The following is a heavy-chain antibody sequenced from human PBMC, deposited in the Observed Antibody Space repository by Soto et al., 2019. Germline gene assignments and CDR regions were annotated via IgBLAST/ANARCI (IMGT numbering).Heavy chain of an antibody. D-gene: IGHD2-15*01. CDR3: ARGWYYFDF. CDR2: IYYGGTT. Sequence: SSETLSLTCDVSVEPMTGGYYWGWIRQSPGKGLEWIGSIYYGGTTYYNPSLRSRLAISIDTSKNQFSLRLSSVTAADTALYYCARGWYYFDFWGQGTLVTVS. J-gene: IGHJ4*02. V-gene: IGHV4-38-2*01. CDR1: VEPMTGGYY.